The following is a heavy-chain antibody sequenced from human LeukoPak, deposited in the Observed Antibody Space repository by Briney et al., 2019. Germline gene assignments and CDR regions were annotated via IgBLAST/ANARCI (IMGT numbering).Heavy chain of an antibody. CDR2: VSRSGST. CDR1: GFSINTDYY. V-gene: IGHV4-38-2*01. D-gene: IGHD1-26*01. J-gene: IGHJ4*02. Sequence: PSETLSLTCSVSGFSINTDYYWGWIRPPPGKGLEWLGSVSRSGSTFYSPSLKSRISMSVDTSKSQFSLKLSSVTAADTAVYYCARSREVETGDYWGQGTLVTVSS. CDR3: ARSREVETGDY.